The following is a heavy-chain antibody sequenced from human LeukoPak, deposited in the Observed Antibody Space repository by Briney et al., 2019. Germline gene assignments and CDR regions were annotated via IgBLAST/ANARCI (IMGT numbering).Heavy chain of an antibody. D-gene: IGHD5-18*01. J-gene: IGHJ4*02. Sequence: PGGSLRLSCKGSGYIFTKYWIGWARQMPGKGLEWMGIIYPRDSDTRYSPSFQGQVTVSADKSISTAYLQWSSLEASDTAMYYCARRGEAMDPFDYWGQGTLVTVSS. CDR1: GYIFTKYW. CDR2: IYPRDSDT. V-gene: IGHV5-51*01. CDR3: ARRGEAMDPFDY.